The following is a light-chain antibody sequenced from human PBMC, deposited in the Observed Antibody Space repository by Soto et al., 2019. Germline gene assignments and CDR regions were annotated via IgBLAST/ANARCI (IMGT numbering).Light chain of an antibody. CDR3: SSYTSSSTLGV. CDR2: DVS. J-gene: IGLJ7*01. CDR1: SSDVGGYKY. Sequence: QSALTQPASVSGSPGQSITISCTGTSSDVGGYKYVSWYQQHPGKAPKLTIFDVSNRPSGFSNRFSGSKYGNTASLTSSGLQAEDESDYYCSSYTSSSTLGVFGTGTQLTVL. V-gene: IGLV2-14*01.